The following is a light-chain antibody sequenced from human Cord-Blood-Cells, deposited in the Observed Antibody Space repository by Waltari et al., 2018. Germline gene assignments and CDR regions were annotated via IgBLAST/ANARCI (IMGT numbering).Light chain of an antibody. Sequence: DIQMTQSPSTLSASVGDRVTITCRASQSISSGLAWYQQKPGKAPKRLIYDASSLESGVPARCSGRGSRTEFTLTISSLQPDDFATYYCEQYNSYLTFGGGTKVEIK. CDR3: EQYNSYLT. J-gene: IGKJ4*01. CDR2: DAS. CDR1: QSISSG. V-gene: IGKV1-5*01.